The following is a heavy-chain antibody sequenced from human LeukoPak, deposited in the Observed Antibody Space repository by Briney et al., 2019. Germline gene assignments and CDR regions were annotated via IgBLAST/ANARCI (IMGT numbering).Heavy chain of an antibody. CDR1: GASINKYY. Sequence: PSETLSLTCTVSGASINKYYWNWVRQPPGKGLKWIGYFFYSGSTRYNPSLKSRVTISGDMSNNQFSLRLTSLTAADTAVYYCARNAGTKAYYYGMDVWGQGTTVIVSS. CDR3: ARNAGTKAYYYGMDV. CDR2: FFYSGST. J-gene: IGHJ6*02. V-gene: IGHV4-59*08. D-gene: IGHD2-2*01.